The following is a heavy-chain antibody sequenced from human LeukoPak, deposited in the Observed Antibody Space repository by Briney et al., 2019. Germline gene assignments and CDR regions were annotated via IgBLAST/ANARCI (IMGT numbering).Heavy chain of an antibody. CDR3: AREYLYDYVWGSYRWRGFDY. Sequence: SVKVSCKASGGTFSSYAISRVRQAPGQGLEWMGGIIPIFGTANYAQKFQGRVTITADKSTSTAYMELSSLRSEDTAVYYCAREYLYDYVWGSYRWRGFDYWGQGTLVTVSS. D-gene: IGHD3-16*02. J-gene: IGHJ4*02. CDR1: GGTFSSYA. CDR2: IIPIFGTA. V-gene: IGHV1-69*06.